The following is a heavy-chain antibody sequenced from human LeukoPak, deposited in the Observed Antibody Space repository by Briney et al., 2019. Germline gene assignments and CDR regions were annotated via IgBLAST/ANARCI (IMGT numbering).Heavy chain of an antibody. CDR3: ARSDTSGYPPMVS. D-gene: IGHD3-22*01. V-gene: IGHV4-34*01. CDR2: INHSGIT. CDR1: GGSFSGYY. J-gene: IGHJ5*02. Sequence: SETLSLTCAVYGGSFSGYYWTWIRQPPGKGLEWIGEINHSGITNYNPSLKSRVTMSVDTSKNQFSLNLSSVTAADTAVYFCARSDTSGYPPMVSWGQGTLVTVSS.